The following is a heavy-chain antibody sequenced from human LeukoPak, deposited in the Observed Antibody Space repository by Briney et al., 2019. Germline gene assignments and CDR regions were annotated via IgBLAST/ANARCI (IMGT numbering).Heavy chain of an antibody. CDR1: GGSISTYY. J-gene: IGHJ2*01. CDR2: TYYSGST. CDR3: ARQPYRYFDL. Sequence: SETLSLTCTVSGGSISTYYWSWIRQPPGKGLEWIGYTYYSGSTNYNPSLKSRVTISVDTSKNQFSLKLSSVTAADTAVYYCARQPYRYFDLWGRGTLVTVSS. D-gene: IGHD5-18*01. V-gene: IGHV4-59*08.